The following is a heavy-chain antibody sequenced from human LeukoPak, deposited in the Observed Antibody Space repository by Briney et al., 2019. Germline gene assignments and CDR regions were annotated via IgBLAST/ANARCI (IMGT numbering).Heavy chain of an antibody. CDR3: ARDSGSYLQPTDY. D-gene: IGHD1-26*01. CDR1: GFTFSSYA. J-gene: IGHJ4*02. Sequence: GGSLSRSCATSGFTFSSYAMSWVRQAPGGRLEWVSSLTGSGDRTYYADSVQGRFTISRDNSKNTLYLQMSSLRAEDAALYYCARDSGSYLQPTDYWGQGTLVTVSS. V-gene: IGHV3-23*01. CDR2: LTGSGDRT.